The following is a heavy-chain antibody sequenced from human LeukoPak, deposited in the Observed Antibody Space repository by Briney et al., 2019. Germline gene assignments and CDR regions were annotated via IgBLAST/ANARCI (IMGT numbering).Heavy chain of an antibody. J-gene: IGHJ4*02. CDR3: ARDCCSGGGPLDI. CDR1: GFTFSNYG. V-gene: IGHV3-23*01. CDR2: IAVVGGNT. D-gene: IGHD2-15*01. Sequence: PGGSLRLFCAASGFTFSNYGMAWVRQAPGKGLEWVSTIAVVGGNTHYADSVEGRFTISRQDSNNALHLQLNSLRAEDTAIYYCARDCCSGGGPLDIWGQGTLVTVSS.